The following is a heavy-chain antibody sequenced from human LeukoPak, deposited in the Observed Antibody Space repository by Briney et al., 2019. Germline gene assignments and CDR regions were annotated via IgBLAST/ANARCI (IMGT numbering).Heavy chain of an antibody. D-gene: IGHD4/OR15-4a*01. CDR1: GYTFTGYY. Sequence: ASVKVSCKASGYTFTGYYMHWVRQAPGQGLEWMGGIIPIFGTANYAQKFQGRVTITADESTSTAYMELSSLRSEDTAVYYCARDDTESPLGAAWGQGTLVTVSS. CDR3: ARDDTESPLGAA. J-gene: IGHJ5*02. V-gene: IGHV1-69*13. CDR2: IIPIFGTA.